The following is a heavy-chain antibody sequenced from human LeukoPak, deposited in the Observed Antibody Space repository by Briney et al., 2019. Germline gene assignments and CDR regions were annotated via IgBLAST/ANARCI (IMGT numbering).Heavy chain of an antibody. CDR3: ARNTSSSPWFDP. Sequence: SETLSLTCTVSGGSVSNPYSYWSWIRQPPGKGLEWIGNVYYIGTTSYNSSLKSRVTISIDTSSNQFSLEVTSMTAADTAVYYCARNTSSSPWFDPWAREPWSPSPQ. V-gene: IGHV4-61*01. CDR1: GGSVSNPYSY. CDR2: VYYIGTT. J-gene: IGHJ5*02. D-gene: IGHD6-6*01.